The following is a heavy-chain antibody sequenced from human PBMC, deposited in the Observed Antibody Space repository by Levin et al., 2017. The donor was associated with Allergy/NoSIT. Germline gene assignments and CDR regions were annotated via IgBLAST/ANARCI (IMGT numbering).Heavy chain of an antibody. D-gene: IGHD2-2*01. CDR3: ARRGGCSSTSCYWYFDR. Sequence: PGGSLRLSCAASGFTFSSYAMSWVRQTPGKRLEWVSAISGSGGSTYYADSVKGRFTISRDNSKNTLYLQMNSLRAEDTALYYCARRGGCSSTSCYWYFDRWGRGTLVTVSS. CDR1: GFTFSSYA. CDR2: ISGSGGST. J-gene: IGHJ2*01. V-gene: IGHV3-23*01.